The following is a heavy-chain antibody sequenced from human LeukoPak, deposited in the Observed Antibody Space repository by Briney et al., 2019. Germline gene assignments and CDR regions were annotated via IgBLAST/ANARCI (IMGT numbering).Heavy chain of an antibody. D-gene: IGHD1-14*01. CDR3: AKMDRGPDAFDI. V-gene: IGHV3-30*18. J-gene: IGHJ3*02. CDR1: GFTFSSYG. CDR2: ISYDGSNK. Sequence: TGGSLRLSCAASGFTFSSYGMHWVRQAPGKGLEWVAVISYDGSNKYYADSVKGRFTISRDNSKNTLYLQMNSLRAEDTAVYYCAKMDRGPDAFDIWGQGTMVTVSS.